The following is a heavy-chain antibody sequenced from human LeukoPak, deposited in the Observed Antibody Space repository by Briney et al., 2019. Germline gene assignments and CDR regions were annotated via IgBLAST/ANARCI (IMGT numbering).Heavy chain of an antibody. J-gene: IGHJ6*03. Sequence: SETLSLTCSVSGYSISNAYLWGWIRQPPGNGLEWIGNIYHSGNTYYNPSLKSRVTISVDTSKNQFSLKLSSVTAADTAVYYCARRLGRKFGERFYYYHYMDVWGKGTTVTISS. V-gene: IGHV4-38-2*01. CDR2: IYHSGNT. CDR3: ARRLGRKFGERFYYYHYMDV. D-gene: IGHD3-10*01. CDR1: GYSISNAYL.